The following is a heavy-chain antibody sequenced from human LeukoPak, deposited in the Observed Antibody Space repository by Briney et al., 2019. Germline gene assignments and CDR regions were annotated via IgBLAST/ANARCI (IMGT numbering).Heavy chain of an antibody. V-gene: IGHV1-46*01. CDR3: ARDLTSMGGCDY. D-gene: IGHD2-21*02. Sequence: ASVKVSCKASGYTFTSYDMHWVRQAPGQGLEWMGIINPSGGSTSYAQKFQGRVTMTRDTSTSTVYMVLSSLRSEDTAVYYCARDLTSMGGCDYWGQGTLVTVSS. CDR2: INPSGGST. CDR1: GYTFTSYD. J-gene: IGHJ4*02.